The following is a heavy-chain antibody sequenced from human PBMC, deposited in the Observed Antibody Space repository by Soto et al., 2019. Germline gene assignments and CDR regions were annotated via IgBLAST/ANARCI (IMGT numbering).Heavy chain of an antibody. CDR2: MNPDSGNT. V-gene: IGHV1-8*01. J-gene: IGHJ5*02. CDR1: GYTFTNYD. CDR3: ARVRFRRTWFDP. Sequence: QVQLVQSGAEVKKPGASVTVSCKASGYTFTNYDIHWVRQATGQGLEWMGWMNPDSGNTGQSQQFQGRVTMTRDTSTSTAYTEMSSLRSDDTAVYYCARVRFRRTWFDPWGQGTLVTVSS. D-gene: IGHD3-16*01.